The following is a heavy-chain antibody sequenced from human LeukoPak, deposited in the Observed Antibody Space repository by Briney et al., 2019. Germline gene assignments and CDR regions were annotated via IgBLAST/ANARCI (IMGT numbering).Heavy chain of an antibody. J-gene: IGHJ4*02. CDR3: ARDNTGSYEY. V-gene: IGHV3-43*02. Sequence: GGSLRLSCAASGFTFSYYWMHWVRQAPGKGLEWVSLIRADGATTRYTDSVKGRFTISRDNSKDSLYLQMNSLRTEDTALYYCARDNTGSYEYWGQGTLVTVSP. CDR1: GFTFSYYW. CDR2: IRADGATT. D-gene: IGHD1-26*01.